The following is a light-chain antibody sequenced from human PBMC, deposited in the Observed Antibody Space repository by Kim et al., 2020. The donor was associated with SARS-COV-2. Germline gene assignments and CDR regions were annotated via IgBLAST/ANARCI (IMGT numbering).Light chain of an antibody. V-gene: IGKV3-20*01. CDR1: QSVSSSY. Sequence: EIVLTQSPGTLSLSPGERATLSCRASQSVSSSYLAWYQQKPGQAPRLLIYGASSRATGIPDRFSGSGSGTDFTLTISRLEPEDFAVYYCQQYGSSPRGARYTFGQGTKLEI. CDR3: QQYGSSPRGARYT. CDR2: GAS. J-gene: IGKJ2*01.